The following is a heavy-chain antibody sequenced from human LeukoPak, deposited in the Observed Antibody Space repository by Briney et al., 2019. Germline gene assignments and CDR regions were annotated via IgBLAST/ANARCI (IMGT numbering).Heavy chain of an antibody. J-gene: IGHJ4*02. CDR3: AREGMGPETGDY. CDR2: IYYSGST. CDR1: GGSISSYY. D-gene: IGHD1-14*01. V-gene: IGHV4-59*01. Sequence: PSETLSLTCTVSGGSISSYYWSWIRQPPGKGLEWIGYIYYSGSTNYNPSLKSRVTISVDTSKNQFSLKLSSVTAADTAVYYCAREGMGPETGDYWGQGTLVTVSS.